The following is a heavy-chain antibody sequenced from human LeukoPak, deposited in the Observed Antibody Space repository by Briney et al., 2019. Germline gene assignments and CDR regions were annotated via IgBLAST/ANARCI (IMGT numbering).Heavy chain of an antibody. Sequence: GGSLRLSCAASGFTFSSYPMSWVRQAPGKGLEWVSTISGSGGRTYYAASVKGRFTISRDNSKNTLSVQMNGLRVEDTAVYYCAKRLLWFGELSSLDYWGQGTLVTVSS. D-gene: IGHD3-10*01. CDR3: AKRLLWFGELSSLDY. CDR1: GFTFSSYP. J-gene: IGHJ4*02. V-gene: IGHV3-23*01. CDR2: ISGSGGRT.